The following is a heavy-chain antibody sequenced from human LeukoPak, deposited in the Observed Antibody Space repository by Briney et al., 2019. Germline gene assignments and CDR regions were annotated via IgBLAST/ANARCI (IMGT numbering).Heavy chain of an antibody. D-gene: IGHD6-6*01. V-gene: IGHV4-34*01. Sequence: SETLSLTCTVSGGSFSSGGYFWSWIRQPPGKGLEWIGEINHSGSTNYNPSLKSRVTISVDTSKNQFSLKLSSVTAADTAVYYCARRRPNLNSKYIAARGYFDYWGQGTLVTVSS. CDR3: ARRRPNLNSKYIAARGYFDY. CDR2: INHSGST. CDR1: GGSFSSGGYF. J-gene: IGHJ4*02.